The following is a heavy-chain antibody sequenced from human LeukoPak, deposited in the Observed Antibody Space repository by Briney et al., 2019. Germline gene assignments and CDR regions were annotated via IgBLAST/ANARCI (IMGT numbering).Heavy chain of an antibody. D-gene: IGHD3-22*01. J-gene: IGHJ4*02. CDR1: GFIFSDYY. CDR2: ISNSGSAI. V-gene: IGHV3-11*01. CDR3: ARDRLPYYDNSGESSFDY. Sequence: GGSLRLSCAASGFIFSDYYMSWIRQAPGKGLEWISYISNSGSAIYYADSVKGRFTMSRDNANNSLYLQLNSLGAGDTAVYYCARDRLPYYDNSGESSFDYWGQGTLVTVSS.